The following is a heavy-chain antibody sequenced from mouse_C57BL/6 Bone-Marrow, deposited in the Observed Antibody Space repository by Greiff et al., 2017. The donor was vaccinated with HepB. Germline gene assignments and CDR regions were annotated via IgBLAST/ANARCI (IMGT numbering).Heavy chain of an antibody. D-gene: IGHD1-1*02. J-gene: IGHJ2*01. CDR3: ASSGNFFDY. CDR1: GYTFTSYW. Sequence: QVQLQQSGAELVKPGASVTLSCKASGYTFTSYWMHWVKQRPVQGLEWIGMIHPNSGSTNYTEKFKSKATLTVDKSSSTAFMQLSSLTSEDSSVYYCASSGNFFDYWGQGTTLTVSS. V-gene: IGHV1-64*01. CDR2: IHPNSGST.